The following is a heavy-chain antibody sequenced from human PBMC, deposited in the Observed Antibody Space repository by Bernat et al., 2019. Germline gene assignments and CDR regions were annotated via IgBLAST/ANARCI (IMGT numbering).Heavy chain of an antibody. Sequence: QVQLQESGPGLVKPSETLSLTCTVSGGSISSYYWSWIRQPPGKGLEWIGYIYYSGSTNYNPSLKSRVTISVDTSKNQFSLKLSSVTAADTAVYYCASLQVTTSYVDYWGQGTLVTVSS. CDR2: IYYSGST. D-gene: IGHD2-21*02. J-gene: IGHJ4*02. CDR3: ASLQVTTSYVDY. CDR1: GGSISSYY. V-gene: IGHV4-59*01.